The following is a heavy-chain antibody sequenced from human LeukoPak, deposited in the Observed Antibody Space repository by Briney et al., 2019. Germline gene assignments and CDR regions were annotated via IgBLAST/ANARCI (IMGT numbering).Heavy chain of an antibody. V-gene: IGHV4-61*01. D-gene: IGHD4-17*01. CDR3: AREYEDYGDFTTGGFDP. Sequence: SETLSLTCTVSGGSGSSGSYYWSWIRQPPGKGLEWIGCIYYSGSSNYNPSLKSRVTISIDTSKNQFSLRLTSVTAADTAVYYCAREYEDYGDFTTGGFDPWGQGTLVTVSS. CDR2: IYYSGSS. CDR1: GGSGSSGSYY. J-gene: IGHJ5*02.